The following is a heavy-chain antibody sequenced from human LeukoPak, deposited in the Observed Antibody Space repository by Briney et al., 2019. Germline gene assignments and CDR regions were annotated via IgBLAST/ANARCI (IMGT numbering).Heavy chain of an antibody. CDR1: GVSISSYF. CDR3: AKAPRFGDHATKYYYYYMHV. J-gene: IGHJ6*03. CDR2: IYYSGGD. D-gene: IGHD3-16*01. V-gene: IGHV4-59*01. Sequence: SETLSLTCTISGVSISSYFWSWIRQPPGKGLEWVWYIYYSGGDKYSPSLRDRLTISVDTSKNQFYMKLNSVTAADTAVYYCAKAPRFGDHATKYYYYYMHVWGKGTTVTVSS.